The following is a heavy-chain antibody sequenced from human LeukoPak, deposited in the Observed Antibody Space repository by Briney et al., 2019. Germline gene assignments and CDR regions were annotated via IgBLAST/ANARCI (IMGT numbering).Heavy chain of an antibody. J-gene: IGHJ4*02. CDR1: GYTFNDYF. CDR2: INPNSGVT. V-gene: IGHV1-2*02. Sequence: ASVKVSCKGSGYTFNDYFMHWVRQAPGQGLEWMGWINPNSGVTNYPQKFQGRVTMTRDTSISTAYMELSGLTSDDTAVYYCAALDSSSSGDFWGQGTLVTVSS. CDR3: AALDSSSSGDF. D-gene: IGHD6-6*01.